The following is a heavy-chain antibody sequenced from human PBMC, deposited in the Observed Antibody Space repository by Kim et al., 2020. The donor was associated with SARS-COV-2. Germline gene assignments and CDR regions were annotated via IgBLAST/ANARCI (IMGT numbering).Heavy chain of an antibody. CDR3: AREDVGDYGDYVLDY. J-gene: IGHJ4*02. V-gene: IGHV6-1*01. D-gene: IGHD4-17*01. Sequence: VSVKSRIAINPDTSKNQFSLQLNSVTPEDTAVYYCAREDVGDYGDYVLDYWGQGTLVTVSS.